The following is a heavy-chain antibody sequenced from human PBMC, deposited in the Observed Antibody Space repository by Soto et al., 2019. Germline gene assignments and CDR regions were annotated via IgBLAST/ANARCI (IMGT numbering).Heavy chain of an antibody. D-gene: IGHD3-10*01. J-gene: IGHJ6*03. Sequence: SETLSLTCTVSGGSISSSSYYWGWIRQPPGKGLECIGTIYYSGSTYYNPSLKSRVTISEDMSKNQFSLKLSSVTAADTAVYYCARITMLRGVIPGYYSMDAWGEGTTVTVSS. CDR1: GGSISSSSYY. CDR3: ARITMLRGVIPGYYSMDA. CDR2: IYYSGST. V-gene: IGHV4-39*01.